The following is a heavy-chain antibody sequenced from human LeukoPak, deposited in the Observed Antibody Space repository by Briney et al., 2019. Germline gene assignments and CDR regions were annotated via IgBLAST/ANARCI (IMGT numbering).Heavy chain of an antibody. CDR2: INPNSGGT. V-gene: IGHV1-2*02. D-gene: IGHD3-9*01. Sequence: GASVKVSCKASGYPFYTYGISWVRQAPGQGLEWMGWINPNSGGTNYAQKFQGRVTMTRDTSISTAYMELSRLRSDDTAVYYCARAGAYYDILTGKVYYYYYMDVWGKGTTVTISS. J-gene: IGHJ6*03. CDR3: ARAGAYYDILTGKVYYYYYMDV. CDR1: GYPFYTYG.